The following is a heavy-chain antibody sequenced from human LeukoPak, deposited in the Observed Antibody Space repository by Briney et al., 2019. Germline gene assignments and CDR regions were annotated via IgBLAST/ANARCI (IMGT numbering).Heavy chain of an antibody. D-gene: IGHD6-19*01. V-gene: IGHV4-34*01. J-gene: IGHJ5*02. Sequence: SETLSLTCADHVGSFSGSNWCWIRHPPGKGLECIGEINHSGSTNYNPSLKSRVIISVDTSKNQFSLKLSSVTAADTAVYYCATTLYSSGDWFDPWGQGTLVIVSS. CDR1: VGSFSGSN. CDR3: ATTLYSSGDWFDP. CDR2: INHSGST.